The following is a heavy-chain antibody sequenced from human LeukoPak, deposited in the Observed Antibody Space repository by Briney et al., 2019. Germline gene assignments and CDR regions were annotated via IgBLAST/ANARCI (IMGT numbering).Heavy chain of an antibody. CDR3: ARAPSEIGGYYPEYFRH. D-gene: IGHD3-22*01. CDR1: GFTFSSYW. Sequence: GGPLRLSCAASGFTFSSYWMHWVRQAPGKGLVWVSRIKSDGSTNYADYVKGRFTISRDNAKNTVSLQMNSLRAEDTGVYYCARAPSEIGGYYPEYFRHWGQGTLVTVSS. V-gene: IGHV3-74*01. J-gene: IGHJ1*01. CDR2: IKSDGST.